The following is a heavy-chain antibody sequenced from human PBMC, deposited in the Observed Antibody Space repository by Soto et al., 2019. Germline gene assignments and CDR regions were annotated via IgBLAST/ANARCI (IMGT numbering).Heavy chain of an antibody. V-gene: IGHV4-61*01. CDR2: IYYSGST. CDR3: AREDSAEGYFDY. D-gene: IGHD5-18*01. J-gene: IGHJ4*02. CDR1: GGSVSSGSYY. Sequence: SETLSLTCTVSGGSVSSGSYYWSWIRQPPGKGLEWIGYIYYSGSTNYNPSLKSRVTISVDTSKNQFSLKLSSVTAADTAVYYCAREDSAEGYFDYWAQGTLVTVSS.